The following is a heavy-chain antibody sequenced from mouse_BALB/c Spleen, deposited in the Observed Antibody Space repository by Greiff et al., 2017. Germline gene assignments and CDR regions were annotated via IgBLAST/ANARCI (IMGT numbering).Heavy chain of an antibody. V-gene: IGHV2-9*02. CDR2: IWAGGST. Sequence: VQRVESGPGLVAPSQSLSITCTVSGFSLTSYGVHWVRQPPGKGLEWLGVIWAGGSTNYNSALMSRLSISKDNSKSQVFLKMNSLQTDDTAMYYCARDLDGYYGFDYWGQGTTLTVSA. D-gene: IGHD2-3*01. CDR1: GFSLTSYG. J-gene: IGHJ2*01. CDR3: ARDLDGYYGFDY.